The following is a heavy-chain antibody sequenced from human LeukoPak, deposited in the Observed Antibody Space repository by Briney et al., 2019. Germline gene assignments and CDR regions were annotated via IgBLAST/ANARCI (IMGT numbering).Heavy chain of an antibody. D-gene: IGHD7-27*01. Sequence: GASVKVSCKASGGTFSSYAISWVRQAPGQGLEWMGGIIPIFGTANYAQKFQGRVTITADESTSTAYMELSSLRSEDTAVYYCAGGDADGTGAFDIWGQGTMVTVSS. CDR2: IIPIFGTA. V-gene: IGHV1-69*13. CDR1: GGTFSSYA. CDR3: AGGDADGTGAFDI. J-gene: IGHJ3*02.